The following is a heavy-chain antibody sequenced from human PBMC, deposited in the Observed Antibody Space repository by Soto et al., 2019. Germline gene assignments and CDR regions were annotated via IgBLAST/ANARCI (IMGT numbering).Heavy chain of an antibody. CDR2: INAGNGNT. D-gene: IGHD3-3*01. CDR1: GYTFTSYA. J-gene: IGHJ5*02. CDR3: AIYWNDFWSGPYFDP. Sequence: GASEKVYCKASGYTFTSYAMHWVRQAPGQRLEWMGWINAGNGNTKYSQKFQGRVTITRDTSASTAYMELSSLRSEDTAVYYCAIYWNDFWSGPYFDPWGQGTLVSVSS. V-gene: IGHV1-3*01.